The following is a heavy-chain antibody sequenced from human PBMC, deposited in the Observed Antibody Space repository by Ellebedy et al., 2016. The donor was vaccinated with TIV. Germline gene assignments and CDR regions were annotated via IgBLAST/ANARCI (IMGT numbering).Heavy chain of an antibody. CDR2: IWYDESNE. CDR1: GFTFSSYG. CDR3: AKDNGGWYFFYYGMDV. D-gene: IGHD2-8*01. J-gene: IGHJ6*02. Sequence: PGGSLRLSCAASGFTFSSYGMHWVRQAPGKGLEWVAVIWYDESNEYYADSVKGRFTISRNNPQNTLYLQMNSLRVEDAATYYCAKDNGGWYFFYYGMDVWGHGTTVTVSS. V-gene: IGHV3-33*03.